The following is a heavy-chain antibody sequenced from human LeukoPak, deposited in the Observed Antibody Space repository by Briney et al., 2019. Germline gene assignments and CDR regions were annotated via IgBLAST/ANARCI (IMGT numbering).Heavy chain of an antibody. Sequence: ASVKVSCKASGYTFTAYYIHWVRQAPGQGLEWMGWINPNSGGTNYEQKFQGRVTMTRDSSISTAYMELSRLMSDDTAVYYCARGGEAHYYDSSGYYFFDYWGQGTLVTVSS. CDR2: INPNSGGT. CDR3: ARGGEAHYYDSSGYYFFDY. CDR1: GYTFTAYY. J-gene: IGHJ4*02. V-gene: IGHV1-2*02. D-gene: IGHD3-22*01.